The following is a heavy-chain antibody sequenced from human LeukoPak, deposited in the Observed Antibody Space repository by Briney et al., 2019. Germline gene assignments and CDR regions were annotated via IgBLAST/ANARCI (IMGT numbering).Heavy chain of an antibody. Sequence: GGSLRLSCAASGFTFSSYSMNWVRQAPGKGLEWVSYISSSSSTIYYADSVKGRFTISRDNSKNTLYLQMNSLRAEDTAVYYCAKGPSTGYMDVWGKGTTVTVSS. J-gene: IGHJ6*03. CDR3: AKGPSTGYMDV. CDR1: GFTFSSYS. V-gene: IGHV3-48*01. D-gene: IGHD1-14*01. CDR2: ISSSSSTI.